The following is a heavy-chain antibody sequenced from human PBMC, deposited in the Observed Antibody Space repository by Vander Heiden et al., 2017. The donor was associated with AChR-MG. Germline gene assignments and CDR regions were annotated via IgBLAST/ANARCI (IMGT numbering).Heavy chain of an antibody. V-gene: IGHV4-59*01. CDR3: ATGAGWYMS. J-gene: IGHJ4*02. Sequence: QVQLQESGPGLVKPSETLSLTCTVSGDPMTRDSWSWLRQPPGQGLEWIGYIHFSGKTNYNPSLRGRVTLSLDMSKNQFFLNLNSMSAADTAVYYCATGAGWYMSWGQGTLVTVSS. CDR1: GDPMTRDS. CDR2: IHFSGKT. D-gene: IGHD6-19*01.